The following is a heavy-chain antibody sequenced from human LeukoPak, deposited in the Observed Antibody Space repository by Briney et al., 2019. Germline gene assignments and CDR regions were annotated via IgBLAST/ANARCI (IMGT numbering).Heavy chain of an antibody. CDR2: IYYSGST. D-gene: IGHD2-15*01. CDR3: ASGGYCSSGSCYPNWFDP. V-gene: IGHV4-59*08. CDR1: GGSISSYY. Sequence: SETLSLTCTVSGGSISSYYWSWIRQPPGKGLEWIGYIYYSGSTYYNPSLKSRVTISVDTSKNQFSLKLSSVTAADTAVYYCASGGYCSSGSCYPNWFDPWGQGTLVTVSS. J-gene: IGHJ5*02.